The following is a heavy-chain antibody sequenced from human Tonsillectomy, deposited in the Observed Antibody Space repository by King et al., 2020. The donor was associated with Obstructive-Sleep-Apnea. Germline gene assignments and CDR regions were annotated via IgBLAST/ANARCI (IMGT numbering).Heavy chain of an antibody. CDR1: GGSISSGGYY. Sequence: QLQESGPGLVKPSQTLSLTCTVSGGSISSGGYYCSWIRQHPGKGLGWLGCIYSSGSTYYNPSLKSRVTISVDTSTNQFSLKLSSVTAADTAVYYCASSKRFGESLPFDYWGQGTLVTVSS. J-gene: IGHJ4*02. CDR2: IYSSGST. CDR3: ASSKRFGESLPFDY. D-gene: IGHD3-10*01. V-gene: IGHV4-31*03.